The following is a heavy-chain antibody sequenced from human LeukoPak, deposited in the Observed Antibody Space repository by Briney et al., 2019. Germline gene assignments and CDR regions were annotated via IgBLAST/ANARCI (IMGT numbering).Heavy chain of an antibody. J-gene: IGHJ4*02. Sequence: GSLRLSCAASGFTVSSNYMSWVRQAPGKGLEWVSVIYSGGSTYYADSVKGRFTISRHNSKNTLYLQMNSLRAEDTAVYYCARDVEMATITGGPSEYWGQGTLVTVSS. D-gene: IGHD5-24*01. CDR2: IYSGGST. V-gene: IGHV3-53*04. CDR3: ARDVEMATITGGPSEY. CDR1: GFTVSSNY.